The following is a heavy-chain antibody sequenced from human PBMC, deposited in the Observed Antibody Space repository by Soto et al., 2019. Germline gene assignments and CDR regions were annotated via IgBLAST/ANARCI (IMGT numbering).Heavy chain of an antibody. Sequence: ASVKVSCKASGYTFTSYGISWVRQAPGQGLEWMGWISAYNGNTNYAQKLQGRVTMTTDTSTSTAYVELRSLRSDDTAVYYCARTDYDILTGSRGDFDYWGQGTLVTVSS. D-gene: IGHD3-9*01. J-gene: IGHJ4*02. V-gene: IGHV1-18*01. CDR3: ARTDYDILTGSRGDFDY. CDR1: GYTFTSYG. CDR2: ISAYNGNT.